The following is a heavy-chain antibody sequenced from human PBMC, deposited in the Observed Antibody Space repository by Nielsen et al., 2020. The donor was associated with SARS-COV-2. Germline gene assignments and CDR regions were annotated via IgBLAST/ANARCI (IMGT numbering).Heavy chain of an antibody. CDR2: ISGDSNYI. CDR3: TRGFYSQSDC. J-gene: IGHJ4*02. V-gene: IGHV3-21*01. CDR1: GFTFSDYS. Sequence: GESLKISCVASGFTFSDYSMNWVRQAPGKGLEWVASISGDSNYIFYSELVKGRFTMSRDNGKNSLYLQMNTLRSEDTALYYCTRGFYSQSDCWGQGTLVTVSS. D-gene: IGHD2-15*01.